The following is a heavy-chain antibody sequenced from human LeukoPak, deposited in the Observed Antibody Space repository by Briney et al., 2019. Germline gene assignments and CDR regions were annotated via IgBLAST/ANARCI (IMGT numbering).Heavy chain of an antibody. Sequence: PGGSLRLSCAASGFTFNSYAMSWVRQAPGKELEWVSGISGGGGSTYYADSVRGRFTISRDSSKNMLYLQMNSLRAEDTAVYYCAKDGSSSSKWSVFQHWGQGTLVTVSS. J-gene: IGHJ1*01. CDR2: ISGGGGST. CDR3: AKDGSSSSKWSVFQH. V-gene: IGHV3-23*01. D-gene: IGHD6-6*01. CDR1: GFTFNSYA.